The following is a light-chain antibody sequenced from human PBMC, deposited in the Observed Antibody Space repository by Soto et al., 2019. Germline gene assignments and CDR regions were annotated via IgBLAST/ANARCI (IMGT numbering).Light chain of an antibody. V-gene: IGKV4-1*01. CDR3: QQYYGRPLP. Sequence: SVMRHIPKSLAVSLGERATINCKSSQNILSGSNNKNYLAWFQQKPGQPPKLLMYWASNRQSGVPDRFSGSGSGTDFTLNISGLQTEDVAVYYCQQYYGRPLPFGGGTKVDIK. J-gene: IGKJ4*01. CDR1: QNILSGSNNKNY. CDR2: WAS.